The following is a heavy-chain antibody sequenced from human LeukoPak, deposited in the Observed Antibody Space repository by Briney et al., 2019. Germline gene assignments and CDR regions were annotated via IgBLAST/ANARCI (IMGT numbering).Heavy chain of an antibody. CDR2: IYPGDSDT. J-gene: IGHJ3*02. D-gene: IGHD3-10*01. CDR3: ARLSYYGSDPDAFDI. V-gene: IGHV5-51*01. CDR1: GYSFTSYW. Sequence: GESLKISCKGSGYSFTSYWIGWVRQMPGKGLEWMGIIYPGDSDTRYSPSFQGQVTISADKSISTAYLQWSSLKAPDTAMYYCARLSYYGSDPDAFDIWGQGTMVTVSS.